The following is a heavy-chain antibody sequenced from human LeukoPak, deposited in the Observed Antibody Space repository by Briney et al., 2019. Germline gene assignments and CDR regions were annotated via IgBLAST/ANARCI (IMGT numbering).Heavy chain of an antibody. Sequence: PGGSLRLSCSASGFTFSSYAMHWVRQAPGKGLEYVSAISSNGGSTYYADSVKGRLTISRDNSKNTLYLQMSSLRAEDTAVYYCVKVTVATDTYAFDIWGQGTMVTVSS. CDR2: ISSNGGST. CDR1: GFTFSSYA. V-gene: IGHV3-64D*09. CDR3: VKVTVATDTYAFDI. J-gene: IGHJ3*02. D-gene: IGHD6-19*01.